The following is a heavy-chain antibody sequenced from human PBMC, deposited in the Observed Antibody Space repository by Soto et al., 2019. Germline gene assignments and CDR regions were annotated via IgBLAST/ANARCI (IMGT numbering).Heavy chain of an antibody. V-gene: IGHV4-34*01. Sequence: QVQLQQWGAGLLKPSETLSLTCAVYGGSFSGYYWSWIRQPPGKGLEWIGEINHSGSTNYNPSLKSRVTISVDTSKTQFYLKLSYVNAADTAVYYFARGFAGGGAISRDGMDVWGQGTTVTVSS. CDR2: INHSGST. CDR1: GGSFSGYY. CDR3: ARGFAGGGAISRDGMDV. J-gene: IGHJ6*02. D-gene: IGHD2-21*01.